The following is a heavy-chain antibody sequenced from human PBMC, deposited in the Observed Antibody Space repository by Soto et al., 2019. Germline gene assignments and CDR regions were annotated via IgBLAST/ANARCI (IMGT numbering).Heavy chain of an antibody. V-gene: IGHV3-53*01. Sequence: PGGSLRLSCVVSGFDVTTNCKRWVRQAPGKGMECVSIVCTLGATHYADAVKSRFTISIYISKITVHLQMNNVRAKDTAVYYFVRDKRTISEFFPGYWGQGTQVTVSS. J-gene: IGHJ4*02. D-gene: IGHD1-1*01. CDR1: GFDVTTNC. CDR3: VRDKRTISEFFPGY. CDR2: VCTLGAT.